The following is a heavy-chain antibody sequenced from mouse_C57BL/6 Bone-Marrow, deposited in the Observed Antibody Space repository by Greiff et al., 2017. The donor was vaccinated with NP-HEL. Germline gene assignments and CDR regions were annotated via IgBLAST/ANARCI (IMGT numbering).Heavy chain of an antibody. V-gene: IGHV3-6*01. D-gene: IGHD2-4*01. Sequence: EVKLMESGPGLVKPSQSLSLTCSVTGYSITSGYYWNWIRQFPGNKLEWMGYISYDGSNNYNPSLKNRISITRDTSKNQFFLKLNSVTTEDTATYYCARVDYDGFDYWGQGTTLTVSS. J-gene: IGHJ2*01. CDR3: ARVDYDGFDY. CDR1: GYSITSGYY. CDR2: ISYDGSN.